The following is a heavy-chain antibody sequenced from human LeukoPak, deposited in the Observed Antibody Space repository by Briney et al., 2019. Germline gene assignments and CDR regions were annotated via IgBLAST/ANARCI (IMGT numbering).Heavy chain of an antibody. CDR2: IRSKVYGGTT. J-gene: IGHJ6*02. CDR3: SRGPTQQWLYSGTDV. V-gene: IGHV3-49*04. CDR1: ALTFADES. Sequence: GGFHSLVRTVSALTFADESIGSARHQRRDGIEWLGLIRSKVYGGTTEYAASAKGGFTISRDDSKSIAYLQMNSLTTEDTAVYYCSRGPTQQWLYSGTDVWGQGTTVIVS. D-gene: IGHD5-18*01.